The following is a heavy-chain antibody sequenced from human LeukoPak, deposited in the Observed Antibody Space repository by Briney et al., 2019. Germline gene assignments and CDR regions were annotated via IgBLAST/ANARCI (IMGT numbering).Heavy chain of an antibody. V-gene: IGHV3-30*02. D-gene: IGHD2-2*01. CDR1: GFTFSDYG. CDR3: VAPLGYCSSTSCYDLDY. CDR2: IWRDGNKR. Sequence: PGGSLRLSCAASGFTFSDYGMHWVRQAPGKGLEWVAFIWRDGNKRYYADSVKGRFTISRDNSKKILYLQMNSLTTEDLAVYYCVAPLGYCSSTSCYDLDYWGQGTLVTVSS. J-gene: IGHJ4*02.